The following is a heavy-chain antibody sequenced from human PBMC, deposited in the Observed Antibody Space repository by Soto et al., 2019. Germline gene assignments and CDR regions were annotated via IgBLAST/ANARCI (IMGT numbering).Heavy chain of an antibody. CDR1: DGNLRNSNYY. D-gene: IGHD3-3*01. CDR2: IYHSGST. Sequence: SVTQPLTCPVADGNLRNSNYYWGRIRQPPGKGLEWIGSIYHSGSTYYSPSLKSRVTISVDTSKNQFSLKLSSVTAADTAVYYCARHPFFWSDYYTGGQFDSWGQGTLVTVSA. J-gene: IGHJ5*01. V-gene: IGHV4-39*01. CDR3: ARHPFFWSDYYTGGQFDS.